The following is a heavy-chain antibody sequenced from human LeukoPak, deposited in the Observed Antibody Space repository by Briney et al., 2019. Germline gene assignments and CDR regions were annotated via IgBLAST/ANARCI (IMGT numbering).Heavy chain of an antibody. CDR3: ARHLPSGEVIDP. CDR1: GYSFTSYW. D-gene: IGHD3-16*01. V-gene: IGHV5-51*01. CDR2: IYPGDSDT. Sequence: GESLKISCKGSGYSFTSYWIGWVRQMPGKGLEWMGIIYPGDSDTKYNPSFQGQVSISVEKTISTAYLQWSSLKGSDTAMYYCARHLPSGEVIDPWGQGTLVTVSS. J-gene: IGHJ5*02.